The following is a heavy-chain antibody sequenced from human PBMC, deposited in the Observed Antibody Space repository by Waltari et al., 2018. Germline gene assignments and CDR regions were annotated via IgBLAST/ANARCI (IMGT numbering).Heavy chain of an antibody. J-gene: IGHJ3*02. CDR3: ARTQWDSTSRRAFDI. V-gene: IGHV3-7*01. CDR2: IKEDGSEK. D-gene: IGHD1-26*01. Sequence: EVQLVESGGDLVQPGGPLRLSCAASGFTLSSYWMRWVRRAPGKGLEWVANIKEDGSEKYYVDSVKGRFTISRDNAKNSLYLQMNSLRAEDSAVYYCARTQWDSTSRRAFDIWGQGTVVTVSS. CDR1: GFTLSSYW.